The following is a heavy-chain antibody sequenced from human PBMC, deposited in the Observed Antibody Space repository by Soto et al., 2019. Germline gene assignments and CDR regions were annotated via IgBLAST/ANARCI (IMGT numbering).Heavy chain of an antibody. CDR1: GFTFSSYA. Sequence: QVQLVESGGGVVQPGRSLRLSCAASGFTFSSYAMHWVRQAPGKGLEWVAVISYDGSNKYYADSVKGRFTISRDNSKNTLYLQMNSLRAEDTAVDYCAREGGGRSGYSGSGYYGMDVWGQGTTVTVSS. CDR3: AREGGGRSGYSGSGYYGMDV. J-gene: IGHJ6*02. D-gene: IGHD3-22*01. CDR2: ISYDGSNK. V-gene: IGHV3-30-3*01.